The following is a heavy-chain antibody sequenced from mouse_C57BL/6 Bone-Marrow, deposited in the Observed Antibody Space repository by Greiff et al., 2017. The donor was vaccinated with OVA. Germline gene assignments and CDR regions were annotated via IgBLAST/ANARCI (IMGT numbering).Heavy chain of an antibody. J-gene: IGHJ3*01. V-gene: IGHV1-15*01. Sequence: VQLQQSGAELVRPGASVTLSCKASGYTFTDYEMHWVKQTPVHGLEWIGAIDPETGGTAYNQKFKGKAILTADKSSSTAYMELRSLTSEDSAVYYCTSPDGYYVGFAYWGQGTLVTVSA. CDR3: TSPDGYYVGFAY. D-gene: IGHD2-3*01. CDR2: IDPETGGT. CDR1: GYTFTDYE.